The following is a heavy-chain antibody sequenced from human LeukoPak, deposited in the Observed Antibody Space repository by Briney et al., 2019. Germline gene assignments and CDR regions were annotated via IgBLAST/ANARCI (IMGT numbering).Heavy chain of an antibody. D-gene: IGHD3-10*01. J-gene: IGHJ5*02. Sequence: GSLRLSCVVSGFSLSNSYMTWIRQPPGKGLEWIGSIYYSGSTYYNPSLKSRVTISVDTSKNQFSLKLSSVTAADTAVYYCARHVPRITMVRGVILNWFDPWGQGTLVTVSS. V-gene: IGHV4-39*01. CDR1: GFSLSNSY. CDR3: ARHVPRITMVRGVILNWFDP. CDR2: IYYSGST.